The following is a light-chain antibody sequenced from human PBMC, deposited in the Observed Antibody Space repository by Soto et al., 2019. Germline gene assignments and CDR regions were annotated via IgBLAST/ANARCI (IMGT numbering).Light chain of an antibody. CDR1: SSDVGGYNY. Sequence: LAQPASVSGSPGQSITISCTGTSSDVGGYNYVSWYQQHPGKAPKLMIYEVSNRPSGVSNRFSGSKSGNTASLTISGLQAEDEADYYCASYTSSSSYVFGTGTKVTVL. J-gene: IGLJ1*01. CDR2: EVS. V-gene: IGLV2-14*01. CDR3: ASYTSSSSYV.